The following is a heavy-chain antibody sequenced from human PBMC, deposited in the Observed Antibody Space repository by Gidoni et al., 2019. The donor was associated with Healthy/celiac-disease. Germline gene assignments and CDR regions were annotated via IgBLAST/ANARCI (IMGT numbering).Heavy chain of an antibody. CDR3: ARGGADYGDHSYYNWFAP. Sequence: QVQLQQWGAGLLKPSETLSLTCAVYGGSFSGYYWSGSRPPPGKGLEWIGEINHSGRTNYNPSLKSRVTISVDTSKNQFSLKLSSVTAADTAVYYSARGGADYGDHSYYNWFAPWGQGTLVTVSS. J-gene: IGHJ5*02. D-gene: IGHD4-17*01. V-gene: IGHV4-34*01. CDR2: INHSGRT. CDR1: GGSFSGYY.